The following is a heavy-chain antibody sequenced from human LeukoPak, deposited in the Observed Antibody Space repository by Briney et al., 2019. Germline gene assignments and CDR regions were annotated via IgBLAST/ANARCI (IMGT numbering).Heavy chain of an antibody. CDR1: GFTFSSWG. J-gene: IGHJ4*02. Sequence: GGSLRLSCAASGFTFSSWGMHWVRQAPGKGLEWVAVIWYDGTNKYYADSVKGRFTISRDNSKNTLYLQMNSLRAEDTAVYYCAKDVTTGTLALDYWGQGTLVTVPS. CDR2: IWYDGTNK. CDR3: AKDVTTGTLALDY. D-gene: IGHD1-1*01. V-gene: IGHV3-33*06.